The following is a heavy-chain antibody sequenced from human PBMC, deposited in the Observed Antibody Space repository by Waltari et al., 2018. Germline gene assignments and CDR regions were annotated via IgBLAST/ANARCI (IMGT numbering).Heavy chain of an antibody. Sequence: QVQLVESGGGVVQPGRSLRLSCAASGIRFTNYAMHWVRQDPGKGLEWVAIISSYGSNRYYADSVKGRFTISRDSSKNTLFLQMNSLRGEDTAVYYCARGGIAAAADFDYWGQGTLVTVSS. CDR3: ARGGIAAAADFDY. D-gene: IGHD6-13*01. CDR1: GIRFTNYA. V-gene: IGHV3-30*03. J-gene: IGHJ4*02. CDR2: ISSYGSNR.